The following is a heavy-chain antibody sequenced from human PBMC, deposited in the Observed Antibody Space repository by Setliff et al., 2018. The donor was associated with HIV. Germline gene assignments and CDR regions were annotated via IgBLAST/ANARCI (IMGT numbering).Heavy chain of an antibody. CDR3: ARARFWSGYYTGDNYYYMDV. CDR1: GASMRGTNYY. CDR2: IYNSGNT. Sequence: PSETLSLTCTVSGASMRGTNYYWGWVRQPPGKGLEWIGRIYNSGNTNYNPSLKSRVNMSVDASKNQFSLKLSSVTAADTAVYYCARARFWSGYYTGDNYYYMDVWGKGTTVAVSS. D-gene: IGHD3-3*01. J-gene: IGHJ6*03. V-gene: IGHV4-39*07.